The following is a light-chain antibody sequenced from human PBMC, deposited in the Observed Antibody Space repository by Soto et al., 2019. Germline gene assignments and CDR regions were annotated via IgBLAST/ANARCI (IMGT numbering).Light chain of an antibody. CDR1: SSDVGGYNF. CDR3: SSYTSSITVV. Sequence: QSALTQPASVSGSPGQSITISCTGTSSDVGGYNFVAWYQQHPGKAPKLMIYEVSNRPSGVSNRFSGSKSGNTASLPISGLQAEDEADYYCSSYTSSITVVFGGGTQLTVL. J-gene: IGLJ2*01. CDR2: EVS. V-gene: IGLV2-14*01.